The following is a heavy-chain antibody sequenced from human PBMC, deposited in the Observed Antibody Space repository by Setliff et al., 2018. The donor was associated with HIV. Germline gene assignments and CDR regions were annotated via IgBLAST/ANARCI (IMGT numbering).Heavy chain of an antibody. V-gene: IGHV3-48*01. CDR2: ISSSGDSV. Sequence: GGSLRLSCAASGFPFSNYCMNWVRQAPGKGLQWLSYISSSGDSVYGDSMKGRITISRDKANNSLYLQIHSLTAEDTALYHCARDAWELHPRGYYYYYMDVWGQGTAVTVSS. CDR1: GFPFSNYC. D-gene: IGHD1-26*01. CDR3: ARDAWELHPRGYYYYYMDV. J-gene: IGHJ6*03.